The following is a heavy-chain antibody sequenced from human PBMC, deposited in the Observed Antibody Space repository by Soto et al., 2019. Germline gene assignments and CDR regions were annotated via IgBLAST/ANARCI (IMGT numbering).Heavy chain of an antibody. CDR1: GGTFSSYA. D-gene: IGHD3-16*02. CDR2: IITIFGTA. Sequence: QVQLVQSGAEVKKPGSSVKVSCKASGGTFSSYAISWVRQAPGQGLEWMGGIITIFGTANYPQKFQGRDTITADESTSTAYMELSSLRSEDTAVYYCERGCVWGSYRWDFDDWGQGTLVPVSS. CDR3: ERGCVWGSYRWDFDD. J-gene: IGHJ4*02. V-gene: IGHV1-69*12.